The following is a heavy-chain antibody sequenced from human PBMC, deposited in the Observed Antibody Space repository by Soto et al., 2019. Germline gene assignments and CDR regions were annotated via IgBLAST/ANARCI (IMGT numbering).Heavy chain of an antibody. CDR3: ATDLYYYDSESGPNY. J-gene: IGHJ4*02. CDR1: GYTLTELS. CDR2: FDPEDGET. D-gene: IGHD3-22*01. Sequence: ASVKVSCKVSGYTLTELSMHWVRQAPGKGLEWMGGFDPEDGETIYAQKLQGRVTMTEDTSTDTAYMELSSLRSEDTAVYYCATDLYYYDSESGPNYWGQGTLVTVSS. V-gene: IGHV1-24*01.